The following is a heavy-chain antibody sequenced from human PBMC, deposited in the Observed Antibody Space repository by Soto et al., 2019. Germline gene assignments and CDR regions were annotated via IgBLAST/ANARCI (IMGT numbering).Heavy chain of an antibody. CDR2: IYYSGST. J-gene: IGHJ4*02. V-gene: IGHV4-59*08. D-gene: IGHD6-13*01. CDR1: GGSISSYY. Sequence: PSETLSLTCTVSGGSISSYYWSWIRQPPGKGLEWIGYIYYSGSTNYNPSLKSRVTISVDTSKNQFSLKLSSVTAADTAVYYCARLNIAAAGTDWGQGTLVTVSS. CDR3: ARLNIAAAGTD.